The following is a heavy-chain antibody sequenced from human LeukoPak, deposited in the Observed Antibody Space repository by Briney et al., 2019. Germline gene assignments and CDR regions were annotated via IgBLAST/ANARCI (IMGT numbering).Heavy chain of an antibody. CDR2: IYSGGSR. CDR3: ARVRWFGELF. V-gene: IGHV3-66*02. J-gene: IGHJ4*02. Sequence: GGSLRLSCAASGFTVSSNYMNWVRQAPGKGLEWVSVIYSGGSRYYADSVKGRFTISRDNSKNTLYLQMNSLRAEDTAVYYCARVRWFGELFWGQGTLVTVSS. D-gene: IGHD3-10*01. CDR1: GFTVSSNY.